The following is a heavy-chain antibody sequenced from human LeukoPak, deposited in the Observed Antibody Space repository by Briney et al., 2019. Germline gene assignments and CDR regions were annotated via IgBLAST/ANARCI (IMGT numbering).Heavy chain of an antibody. CDR1: GGTFSSYA. CDR3: ARAKIRACNFDY. J-gene: IGHJ4*02. CDR2: IIPIFGTA. Sequence: ASVKVSCKASGGTFSSYAISWLRQAPGQGLEWMGRIIPIFGTANYAQKFQGRVTITTDESTSTAYMELSSLRSEDTAVYYCARAKIRACNFDYWDQGTLVTVSS. D-gene: IGHD3-10*01. V-gene: IGHV1-69*05.